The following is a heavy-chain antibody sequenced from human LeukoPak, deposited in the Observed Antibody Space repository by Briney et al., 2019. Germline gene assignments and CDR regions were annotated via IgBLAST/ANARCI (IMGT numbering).Heavy chain of an antibody. CDR1: GFTFSSYW. V-gene: IGHV3-74*01. Sequence: TGGSLRLSCVASGFTFSSYWMHWVRQAPGKGLLWVSRINSDGSTTSYADSVKGRFTISRDNAKNTLYLQMNSLRAEDTAVYYCARDRPVVCSSTSCYPRFDYWGQGTLVTVSS. CDR2: INSDGSTT. J-gene: IGHJ4*02. CDR3: ARDRPVVCSSTSCYPRFDY. D-gene: IGHD2-2*01.